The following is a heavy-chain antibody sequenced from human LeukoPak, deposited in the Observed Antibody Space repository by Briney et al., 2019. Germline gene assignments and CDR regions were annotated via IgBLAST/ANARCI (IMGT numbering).Heavy chain of an antibody. CDR3: ARGVRYSGYDSFSPVDY. D-gene: IGHD5-12*01. CDR2: IYYSGST. J-gene: IGHJ4*02. Sequence: SETLPLTCTVSGGSVSSGSYYWSWIRQPPGKGLEWIGYIYYSGSTNYNPSLKSRVTISVDTSKNQFSLKLSSVTAADTAVYYCARGVRYSGYDSFSPVDYWGQGTLVTVSS. V-gene: IGHV4-61*01. CDR1: GGSVSSGSYY.